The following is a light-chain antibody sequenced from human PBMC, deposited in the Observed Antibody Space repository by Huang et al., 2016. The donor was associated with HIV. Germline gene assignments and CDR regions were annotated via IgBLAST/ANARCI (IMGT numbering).Light chain of an antibody. CDR3: QQYNNWPRT. J-gene: IGKJ1*01. CDR1: QGVSSN. Sequence: EIVMTQSPATLSVSPGERATLSCRASQGVSSNLAWYQHKPSQAPRLLIFAASTRATGIPARFSGSGSGTEFTLTISSLQSEDFAVYYCQQYNNWPRTFGQGTKVEIK. V-gene: IGKV3-15*01. CDR2: AAS.